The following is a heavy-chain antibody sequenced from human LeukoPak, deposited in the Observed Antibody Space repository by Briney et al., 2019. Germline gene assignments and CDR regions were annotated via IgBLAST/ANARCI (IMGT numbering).Heavy chain of an antibody. D-gene: IGHD6-13*01. CDR2: IRYDGSNK. J-gene: IGHJ4*02. V-gene: IGHV3-30*02. Sequence: GGSLRLSCAASGFTFSSYGMHWVRQAPGRGLEWVAFIRYDGSNKCYADSVKGRFTISRDNAKNTLYLQMNSLRAEDTAVYYCAREWGSSSWYYFDYWGQGTLVTVSS. CDR1: GFTFSSYG. CDR3: AREWGSSSWYYFDY.